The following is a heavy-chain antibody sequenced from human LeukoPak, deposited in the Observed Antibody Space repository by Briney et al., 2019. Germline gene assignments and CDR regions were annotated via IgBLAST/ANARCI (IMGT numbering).Heavy chain of an antibody. CDR1: GYTFTSYD. J-gene: IGHJ4*02. CDR3: ARIGIAVAGTDY. Sequence: GASVKVSCKASGYTFTSYDINWVRQATGQGLEWMGWMNPNSGNTGYAQKFQGRVTITRNTSISTAYMELSSLRSEDTAVYYCARIGIAVAGTDYWGQGTLVTVSS. CDR2: MNPNSGNT. V-gene: IGHV1-8*03. D-gene: IGHD6-19*01.